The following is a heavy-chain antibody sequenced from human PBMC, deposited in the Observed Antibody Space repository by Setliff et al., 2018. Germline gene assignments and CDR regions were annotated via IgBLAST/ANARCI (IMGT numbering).Heavy chain of an antibody. Sequence: GASVKVSCKTSGYAFITFGMSWVRQAPGQGLEWMGWISPVYGIANYARKFQGRVTMTADTSTTTAYLELTSLRYDDTAVYYCVRGPGPSVVVAIPFDHWGQGSLVTVS. J-gene: IGHJ4*02. CDR2: ISPVYGIA. CDR3: VRGPGPSVVVAIPFDH. D-gene: IGHD3-22*01. CDR1: GYAFITFG. V-gene: IGHV1-18*01.